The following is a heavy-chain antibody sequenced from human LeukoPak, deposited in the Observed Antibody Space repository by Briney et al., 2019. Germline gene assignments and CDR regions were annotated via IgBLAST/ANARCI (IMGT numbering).Heavy chain of an antibody. Sequence: PGGSLRLSCAASGFTFSSYSMNWVRQAPGKGLEWVSSISSSSSYIYYADSVKGRFTISRDNAKNTLYLQMNSLRAEDTAVYYCAKDLGSYMAYTFDYWGQGTLVTVSS. CDR3: AKDLGSYMAYTFDY. J-gene: IGHJ4*02. CDR2: ISSSSSYI. V-gene: IGHV3-21*04. D-gene: IGHD2-2*02. CDR1: GFTFSSYS.